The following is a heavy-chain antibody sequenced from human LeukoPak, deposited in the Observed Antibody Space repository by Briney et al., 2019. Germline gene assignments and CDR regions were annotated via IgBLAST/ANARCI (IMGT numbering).Heavy chain of an antibody. Sequence: EASVKVSCKASGGTFSSYAISWVRQAPGQGLEWMGGIIPIFGTANYAQKFQGRVTITADESTSTAYMELSSLRSEDTAVYYCVRAPACSGGSCYIDYWGQGTLVTVSS. CDR1: GGTFSSYA. D-gene: IGHD2-15*01. CDR3: VRAPACSGGSCYIDY. J-gene: IGHJ4*02. CDR2: IIPIFGTA. V-gene: IGHV1-69*01.